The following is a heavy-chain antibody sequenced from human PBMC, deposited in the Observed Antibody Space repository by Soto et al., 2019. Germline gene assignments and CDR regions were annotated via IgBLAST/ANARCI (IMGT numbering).Heavy chain of an antibody. V-gene: IGHV3-13*04. J-gene: IGHJ6*02. CDR2: IGTAGDT. CDR1: GFNFRSFD. Sequence: SLRLSCAAPGFNFRSFDMPWGRPATGKGLEWVSAIGTAGDTYYPGSVKGRFTISRENAKNSLYLQMNSLRAGDTAVYYCARVGGAYYYYGMDVWGQGTTVTVSS. CDR3: ARVGGAYYYYGMDV. D-gene: IGHD3-16*01.